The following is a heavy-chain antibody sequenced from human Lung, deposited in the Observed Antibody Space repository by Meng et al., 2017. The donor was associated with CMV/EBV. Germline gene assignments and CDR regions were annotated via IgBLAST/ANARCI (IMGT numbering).Heavy chain of an antibody. Sequence: GEXXKISCVASGFPLNGYSLNWVRQAPGKGLEWVSAISAARAAKYYADSVKGRFTISTDDPWNSLYLQMNNLRAEDTAVYFCARDICYASENYYWDCWGQGTXVTVSS. V-gene: IGHV3-21*01. J-gene: IGHJ4*02. CDR3: ARDICYASENYYWDC. D-gene: IGHD3-10*01. CDR1: GFPLNGYS. CDR2: ISAARAAK.